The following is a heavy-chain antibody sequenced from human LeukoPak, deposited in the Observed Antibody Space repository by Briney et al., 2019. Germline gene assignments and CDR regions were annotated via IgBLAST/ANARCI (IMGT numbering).Heavy chain of an antibody. CDR2: INPNSGGT. J-gene: IGHJ4*02. Sequence: ASVKVSCKASGYTFTSYAMTWVRQAPGQGLEWMGRINPNSGGTNYAQKFQGRVTLTRDTSISTVYMEPSSLRSDDTAVYYCARGELLFHYWGQGTLVTVSS. D-gene: IGHD1-26*01. V-gene: IGHV1-2*06. CDR1: GYTFTSYA. CDR3: ARGELLFHY.